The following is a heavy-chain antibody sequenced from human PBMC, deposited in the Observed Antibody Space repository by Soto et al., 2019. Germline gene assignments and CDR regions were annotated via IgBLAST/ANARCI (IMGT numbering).Heavy chain of an antibody. Sequence: EVQLVQSGGDLVQPGGSLRLSCAVSGITVNTTSMSWVRQAPGKGLEWVSVIYGDGTTYYADSVKGRFTISRDLSKNSLHLQMNSLRGEDTAVYYCARDFGSTWYVVDYWGQGTLVTVSS. J-gene: IGHJ4*02. CDR2: IYGDGTT. D-gene: IGHD6-13*01. V-gene: IGHV3-66*01. CDR3: ARDFGSTWYVVDY. CDR1: GITVNTTS.